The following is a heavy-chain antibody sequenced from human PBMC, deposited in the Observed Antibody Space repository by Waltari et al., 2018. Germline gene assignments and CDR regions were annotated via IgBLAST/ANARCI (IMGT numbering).Heavy chain of an antibody. V-gene: IGHV4-4*02. CDR2: VLGSGRT. CDR1: GDSMSNNW. CDR3: ARDRGRGLYLDT. J-gene: IGHJ4*02. Sequence: QLQLQESGPGLVKPSGTLSLICAVSGDSMSNNWWRWVRQSPGKGLAWIGQVLGSGRTNYNPSFASRVTISLDTSTYQFALKMTSATAADTALYYCARDRGRGLYLDTWGQGTLVTVSP. D-gene: IGHD2-15*01.